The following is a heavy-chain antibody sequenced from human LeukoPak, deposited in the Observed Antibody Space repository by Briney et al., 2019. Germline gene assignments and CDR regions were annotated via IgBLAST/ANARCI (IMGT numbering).Heavy chain of an antibody. CDR3: ARAYSSSWYAWFDP. V-gene: IGHV3-30*04. D-gene: IGHD6-13*01. Sequence: PGGSLRLSCAASGFTFSAFAIHWVRQAPGKGLEWVAIISFDGSNKQYADSAMGRFTISRDNSRNTLDLQMNSLRGEDTALYYCARAYSSSWYAWFDPWGQGTLVTVSS. CDR1: GFTFSAFA. CDR2: ISFDGSNK. J-gene: IGHJ5*02.